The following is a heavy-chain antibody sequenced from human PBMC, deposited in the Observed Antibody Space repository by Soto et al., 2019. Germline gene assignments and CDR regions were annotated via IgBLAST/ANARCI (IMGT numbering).Heavy chain of an antibody. CDR1: GGSISSGGYS. J-gene: IGHJ5*02. V-gene: IGHV4-30-2*01. Sequence: QLQLQESGSGLVKPSQTLSLTCAVSGGSISSGGYSWSWIRQPPGKGLEWIGYIYHSGSTYYNPSLKSRVTISVDRSKNQFSLKLSSVTAADTAVYYCARGPMVRGVIRCWFDPWGQGTLVTVSS. CDR2: IYHSGST. CDR3: ARGPMVRGVIRCWFDP. D-gene: IGHD3-10*01.